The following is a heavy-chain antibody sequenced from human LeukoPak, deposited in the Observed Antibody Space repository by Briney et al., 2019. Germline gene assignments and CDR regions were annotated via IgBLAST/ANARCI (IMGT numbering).Heavy chain of an antibody. J-gene: IGHJ4*02. CDR2: IYSGDSDI. CDR3: ARRGADLGADY. Sequence: GESLQISCKGSGYRFTSYWIGWVRQMPGKGLEWMGIIYSGDSDIRYSPSFQGQVTISADKSISTAYLQWSSLKASDTAMYYCARRGADLGADYWGQGTLVTVSS. D-gene: IGHD3-16*01. V-gene: IGHV5-51*01. CDR1: GYRFTSYW.